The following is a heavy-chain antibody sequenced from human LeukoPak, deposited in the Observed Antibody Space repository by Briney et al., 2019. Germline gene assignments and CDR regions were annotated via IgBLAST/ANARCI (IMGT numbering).Heavy chain of an antibody. CDR2: ISSSSSYI. Sequence: GGSLRLSCAASGFTFSSYGMHWVRQAPGKGLEWVSSISSSSSYIYYADSVKGRFTISRDNAKNSLYLQMNSLRAEDTAVYYCARADYDILTGYYRLGYWGQGTLVTVSS. J-gene: IGHJ4*02. CDR3: ARADYDILTGYYRLGY. V-gene: IGHV3-21*01. CDR1: GFTFSSYG. D-gene: IGHD3-9*01.